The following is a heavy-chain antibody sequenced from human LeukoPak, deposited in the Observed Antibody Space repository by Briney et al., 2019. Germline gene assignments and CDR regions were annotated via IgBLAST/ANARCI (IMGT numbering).Heavy chain of an antibody. V-gene: IGHV3-7*01. CDR3: ARDASPYDSSGYYLGAFDI. CDR1: GFTFSNYW. D-gene: IGHD3-22*01. CDR2: IQRDGSET. Sequence: GGSLRLSCAASGFTFSNYWMIWARQAPGKGLEWVANIQRDGSETYYVDSVKGRFTVSRDNAKNSLYLQMISLRAEDSAVYYCARDASPYDSSGYYLGAFDIWGQGTMVTVSS. J-gene: IGHJ3*02.